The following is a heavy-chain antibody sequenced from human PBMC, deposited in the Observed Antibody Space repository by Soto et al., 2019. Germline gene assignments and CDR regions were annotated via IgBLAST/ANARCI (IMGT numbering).Heavy chain of an antibody. V-gene: IGHV1-69*13. CDR2: IIPIFGTA. Sequence: VKVSCKASGGTFSSYAISWVRQAPGQGLEWMGGIIPIFGTANYAQKFQGRVTITADESTSTAYMELSSLRSEDTAVYYRGRGRFLEWLSTRYYYYGMDVWGQGTTVTVSS. CDR3: GRGRFLEWLSTRYYYYGMDV. CDR1: GGTFSSYA. J-gene: IGHJ6*02. D-gene: IGHD3-3*01.